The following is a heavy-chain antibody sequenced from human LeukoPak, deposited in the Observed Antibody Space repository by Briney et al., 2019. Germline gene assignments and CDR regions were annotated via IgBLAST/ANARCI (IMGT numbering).Heavy chain of an antibody. CDR3: ARGEYSSTLDY. CDR1: GYTFTDYY. Sequence: ASVKVSCKATGYTFTDYYMHWVRQAPGQGLEWMGRISPKSGDTNYAQKFQGRVTMTRDTSISTAYMELSRLRSDDTAVYYCARGEYSSTLDYWGQGTLVTVSP. V-gene: IGHV1-2*06. J-gene: IGHJ4*02. D-gene: IGHD6-6*01. CDR2: ISPKSGDT.